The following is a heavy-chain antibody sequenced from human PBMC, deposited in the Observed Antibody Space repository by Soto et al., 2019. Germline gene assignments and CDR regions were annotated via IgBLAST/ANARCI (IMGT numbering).Heavy chain of an antibody. J-gene: IGHJ4*02. Sequence: SETLSLTCTVSGGSISSSSYYWGWIRQPPGKGLEWIGSIYYSGSTYYNPSLKSRVTISVDTSKNQFSLKLSSVTAADTAVYYCAISPYYYDSISYWSQGTLVTVS. D-gene: IGHD3-22*01. CDR1: GGSISSSSYY. CDR2: IYYSGST. V-gene: IGHV4-39*01. CDR3: AISPYYYDSISY.